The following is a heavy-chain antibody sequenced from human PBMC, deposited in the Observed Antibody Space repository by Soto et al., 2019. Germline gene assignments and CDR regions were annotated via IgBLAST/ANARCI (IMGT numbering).Heavy chain of an antibody. CDR1: GFTFSSYG. J-gene: IGHJ3*02. CDR3: AKDLHRGIVVVVAATPPDAFDI. V-gene: IGHV3-23*01. CDR2: ISGSGGST. Sequence: PGGSLRLSCAASGFTFSSYGMHWVRQAPGKGLEWVSAISGSGGSTYYADSVKGRFTISRDNSKNTLYLQMNSLRAEDTAVYYCAKDLHRGIVVVVAATPPDAFDIWGQGTMVTVSS. D-gene: IGHD2-15*01.